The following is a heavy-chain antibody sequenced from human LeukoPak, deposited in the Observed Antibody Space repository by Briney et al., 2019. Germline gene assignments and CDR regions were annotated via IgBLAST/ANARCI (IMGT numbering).Heavy chain of an antibody. CDR3: ARYKTMRNVWGSYRTHFAFDI. D-gene: IGHD3-16*02. Sequence: PSETLSLTCTVSGGSISSSSYYWGWIRQPPGKGLEWIGSIYYSGSTYYNPSLKSRVTISVDTSKNQLSLKLRSVTAADTAVYYCARYKTMRNVWGSYRTHFAFDIWGQGTMVTVSS. CDR1: GGSISSSSYY. CDR2: IYYSGST. J-gene: IGHJ3*02. V-gene: IGHV4-39*01.